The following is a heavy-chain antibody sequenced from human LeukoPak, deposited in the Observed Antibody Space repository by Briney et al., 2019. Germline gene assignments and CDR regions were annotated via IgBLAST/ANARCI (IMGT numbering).Heavy chain of an antibody. J-gene: IGHJ1*01. CDR1: GDTFSSYA. Sequence: GSSVKVSCKASGDTFSSYAISWVRQAPGQGLEWMGGIIPIFGTANYAQKFQGRVTITADESTSTAYMELSSLRSEDTAVYYCARDITAALQHWGQGTLVTVSS. D-gene: IGHD6-13*01. CDR3: ARDITAALQH. CDR2: IIPIFGTA. V-gene: IGHV1-69*01.